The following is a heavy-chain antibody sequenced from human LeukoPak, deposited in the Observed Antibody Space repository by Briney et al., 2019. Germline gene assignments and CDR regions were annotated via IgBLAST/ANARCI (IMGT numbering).Heavy chain of an antibody. CDR3: ARGGYDFWSGSSCWFDP. J-gene: IGHJ5*02. CDR2: INHSGST. V-gene: IGHV4-34*01. CDR1: GGSFSGDY. Sequence: PSETLSLTCAVYGGSFSGDYWSWIRQPPGKGLEWIGEINHSGSTNYNPSLKSRVTISVDTSKNQFSLKLSSVTAADTAVYYCARGGYDFWSGSSCWFDPWGQGTLVTVSS. D-gene: IGHD3-3*01.